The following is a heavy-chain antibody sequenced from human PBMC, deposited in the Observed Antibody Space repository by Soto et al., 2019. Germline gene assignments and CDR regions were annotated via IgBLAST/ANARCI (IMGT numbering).Heavy chain of an antibody. CDR3: ARERGGGFGDV. D-gene: IGHD3-10*01. CDR2: ITSDGSST. Sequence: EVQLVESGGGLVQPGGPLRLSCAASGFTFSTYYMNWVRQAPGKGLVWVARITSDGSSTTYADSVKGRFTISRDNAKNTLYLHMNSLRAEDTAVYSCARERGGGFGDVWGQGTTVTVSS. CDR1: GFTFSTYY. V-gene: IGHV3-74*01. J-gene: IGHJ6*02.